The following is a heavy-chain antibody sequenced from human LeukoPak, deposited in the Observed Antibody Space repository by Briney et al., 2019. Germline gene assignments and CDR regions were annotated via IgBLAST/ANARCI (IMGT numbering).Heavy chain of an antibody. J-gene: IGHJ4*02. Sequence: ASVKVSCKASGYTFTSYGISWVRQAPGQGLEWMGWISAYNGNTNYAQKLQGRVTMTTDTSTSTAYMELRSLRSDDTAVYYCARAVDGYCYGYHDYWGQGTLVTVSS. V-gene: IGHV1-18*01. D-gene: IGHD5-18*01. CDR3: ARAVDGYCYGYHDY. CDR1: GYTFTSYG. CDR2: ISAYNGNT.